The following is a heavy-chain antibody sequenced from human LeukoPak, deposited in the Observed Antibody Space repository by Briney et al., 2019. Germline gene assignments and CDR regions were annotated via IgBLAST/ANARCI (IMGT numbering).Heavy chain of an antibody. CDR2: VHYSGTA. V-gene: IGHV4-59*01. CDR3: ARGYSDFRVEGRYFHS. CDR1: DGSITNYD. Sequence: SETLSLTCTVSDGSITNYDWSWVRQPPGKGLEFIGHVHYSGTANYNPSLRSRVTISIDTSKKHFFLKLKSVTAADTAVYYCARGYSDFRVEGRYFHSWGQGTLVTVSS. D-gene: IGHD4-11*01. J-gene: IGHJ4*02.